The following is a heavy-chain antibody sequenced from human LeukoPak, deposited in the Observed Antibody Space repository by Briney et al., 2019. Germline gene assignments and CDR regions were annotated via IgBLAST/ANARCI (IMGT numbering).Heavy chain of an antibody. Sequence: PGGSLRLSCAASGFTFSSYWMSWVRQAPGKGLEWVANIKQDGSEKYYVDSVKGRFTISRDNAKNSLYLQMNSLRAEDTAVYYCARVIAARADSNGKWFDPWGQGTLVTVSS. CDR2: IKQDGSEK. CDR1: GFTFSSYW. CDR3: ARVIAARADSNGKWFDP. J-gene: IGHJ5*02. D-gene: IGHD6-6*01. V-gene: IGHV3-7*03.